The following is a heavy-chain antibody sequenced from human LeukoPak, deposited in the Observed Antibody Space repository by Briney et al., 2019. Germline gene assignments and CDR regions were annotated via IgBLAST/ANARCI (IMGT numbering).Heavy chain of an antibody. Sequence: SETLSLTCTVSGGSISSGSYYWSWIRQPAGKGLEWIGRIYTSESTNYNPSLKSRVTISVDTSKNQFSLKLSSVTAADTALYYCAREREPGGSYYYYMDVWGKGTTVTVSS. D-gene: IGHD1-26*01. CDR2: IYTSEST. CDR1: GGSISSGSYY. J-gene: IGHJ6*03. V-gene: IGHV4-61*02. CDR3: AREREPGGSYYYYMDV.